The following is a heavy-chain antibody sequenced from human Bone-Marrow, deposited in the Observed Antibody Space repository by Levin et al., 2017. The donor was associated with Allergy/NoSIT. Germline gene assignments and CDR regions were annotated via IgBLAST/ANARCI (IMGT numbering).Heavy chain of an antibody. CDR1: GFAFDDYA. J-gene: IGHJ4*02. D-gene: IGHD1-26*01. CDR3: VKDIGATYLWAFHY. V-gene: IGHV3-9*01. CDR2: ITWGGNTV. Sequence: QAGGSLRLSCAVSGFAFDDYAMHWVRQVPGKGLEWVSAITWGGNTVNYAASVKGRFTISRDNGQNSLYLHMTSLTTEDTALYYCVKDIGATYLWAFHYWGQGTLVTVSS.